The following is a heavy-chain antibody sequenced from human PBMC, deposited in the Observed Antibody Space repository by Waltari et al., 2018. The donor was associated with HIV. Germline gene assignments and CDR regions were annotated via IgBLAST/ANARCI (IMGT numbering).Heavy chain of an antibody. J-gene: IGHJ3*02. V-gene: IGHV1-18*01. CDR2: ISAYKDNK. Sequence: QVQLVQSGAEVKKPGASVKVSCKASGYTFTSYGISWVRQAPGQGLEWMGWISAYKDNKNNEQKLQGRVTMTTDTSTSTAYMELRSLRSDDTAVYYCARGAMVGAASDDAFDIWGQGTMVTVSS. D-gene: IGHD1-26*01. CDR3: ARGAMVGAASDDAFDI. CDR1: GYTFTSYG.